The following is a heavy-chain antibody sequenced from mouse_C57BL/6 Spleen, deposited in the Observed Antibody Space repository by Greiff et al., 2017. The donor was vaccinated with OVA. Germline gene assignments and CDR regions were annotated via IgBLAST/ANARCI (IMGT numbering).Heavy chain of an antibody. CDR2: IRSKSNNYET. CDR1: GFSFTTYA. J-gene: IGHJ4*01. V-gene: IGHV10-1*01. CDR3: VRGYSNPQRAMDY. D-gene: IGHD2-5*01. Sequence: EVKLVESGGGLVQPKGSLKLSCAASGFSFTTYAMNWVRQAPGKGLEWVARIRSKSNNYETYYADSVKDRVTISRDDSESMLYLQMNNLKTEDTAMYYGVRGYSNPQRAMDYWGQGTSVTVSS.